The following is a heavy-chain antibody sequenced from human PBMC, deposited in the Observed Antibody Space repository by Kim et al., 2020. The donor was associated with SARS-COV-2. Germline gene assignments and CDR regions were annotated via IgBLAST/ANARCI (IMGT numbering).Heavy chain of an antibody. J-gene: IGHJ6*03. CDR1: GGSISSSC. V-gene: IGHV4-59*01. CDR2: ICSNGSS. D-gene: IGHD3-22*01. Sequence: SETLSLTCTVSGGSISSSCCCWVRKLPRKVREWVGDICSNGSSNSYPDLNSSTTISLATTKNKFSLKLSSVTAADTAVYYCARARFYYDSSGSLVGYYYYYMDVWGKGTTVTVSS. CDR3: ARARFYYDSSGSLVGYYYYYMDV.